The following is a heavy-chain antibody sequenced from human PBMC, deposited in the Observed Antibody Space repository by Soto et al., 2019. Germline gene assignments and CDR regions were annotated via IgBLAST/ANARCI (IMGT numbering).Heavy chain of an antibody. V-gene: IGHV4-39*01. CDR3: ARSSVGYYYYGMDV. Sequence: SDTLSLTYTVPGCSLPRSSYYGGWIRQPPGKGLGWIGSIYYSGNTYYNPSLKCRVTISVDTSKNQFSLKLSSVTAADTAVYYCARSSVGYYYYGMDVWGQGTTVS. CDR2: IYYSGNT. CDR1: GCSLPRSSYY. J-gene: IGHJ6*02.